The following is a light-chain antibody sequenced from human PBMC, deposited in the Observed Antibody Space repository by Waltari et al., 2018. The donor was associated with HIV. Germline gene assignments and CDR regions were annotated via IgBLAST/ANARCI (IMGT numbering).Light chain of an antibody. CDR2: DVI. Sequence: QSALTQPRSVSGSPGQSVTISCTGTSNDVGAYGFVPWYQQHPGKAPRLMIFDVISRPSGVPDRFSGSKSGSTASLTISGLQAEDEADYYCSSYAGSYIWVFGGGTKLTVL. V-gene: IGLV2-11*01. J-gene: IGLJ3*02. CDR3: SSYAGSYIWV. CDR1: SNDVGAYGF.